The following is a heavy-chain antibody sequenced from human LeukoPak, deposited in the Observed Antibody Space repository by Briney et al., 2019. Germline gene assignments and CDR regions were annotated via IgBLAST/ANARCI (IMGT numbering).Heavy chain of an antibody. J-gene: IGHJ6*03. V-gene: IGHV4-34*01. Sequence: SETLSLTCAVYGGSFSGYYWSWIRQPPGKGLEWIGEINHSGSTNYNPSLKSQVSISVDTSKNQFSLKLSSVTAADTAVYYCARDRYSSSWYLGYYYYYMDVWGKGTTVTVSS. D-gene: IGHD6-13*01. CDR1: GGSFSGYY. CDR2: INHSGST. CDR3: ARDRYSSSWYLGYYYYYMDV.